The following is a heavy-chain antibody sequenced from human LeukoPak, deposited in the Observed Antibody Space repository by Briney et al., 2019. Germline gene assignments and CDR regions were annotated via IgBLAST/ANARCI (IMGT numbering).Heavy chain of an antibody. CDR2: IYRTASS. CDR3: ASDETYSSDWQSNHYYYYMDD. J-gene: IGHJ6*03. D-gene: IGHD6-19*01. Sequence: SETVSLTCGVSTYSINNGYYWGWIRQPPGKGLEWIGSIYRTASSSYNLSLKSRINISLDTSKTQISLNVRSVTAADTAVYFCASDETYSSDWQSNHYYYYMDDWGKGTTVTVSS. V-gene: IGHV4-38-2*01. CDR1: TYSINNGYY.